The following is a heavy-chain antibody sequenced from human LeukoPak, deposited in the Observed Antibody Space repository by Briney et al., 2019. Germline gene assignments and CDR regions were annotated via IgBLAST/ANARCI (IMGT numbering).Heavy chain of an antibody. CDR1: GFTFSSYA. CDR3: ARGPTVYALGGNWFDP. CDR2: ISYDGSNK. J-gene: IGHJ5*02. V-gene: IGHV3-30-3*01. D-gene: IGHD2-8*01. Sequence: GGSLRLSCAASGFTFSSYAMHWVRQAPGKGLEWVAVISYDGSNKYYADSVKGRFTISRDNSKNTLYLQMNSLRAEDTAVYYCARGPTVYALGGNWFDPWGQGTLVTVSS.